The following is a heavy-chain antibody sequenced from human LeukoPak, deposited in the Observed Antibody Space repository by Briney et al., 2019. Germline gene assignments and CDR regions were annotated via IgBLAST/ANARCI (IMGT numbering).Heavy chain of an antibody. CDR1: GFTFSSYS. CDR3: ARVDDSSGSHAFDI. J-gene: IGHJ3*02. V-gene: IGHV3-21*01. D-gene: IGHD3-22*01. CDR2: ISSSSSYI. Sequence: GRSLRLSCAASGFTFSSYSMNWVRQAPGKGLEWVSSISSSSSYIYYADSVKGRFTISRDNAKNSLYLQTNSLRAEDTAVYYCARVDDSSGSHAFDIWGQGTMVTVSS.